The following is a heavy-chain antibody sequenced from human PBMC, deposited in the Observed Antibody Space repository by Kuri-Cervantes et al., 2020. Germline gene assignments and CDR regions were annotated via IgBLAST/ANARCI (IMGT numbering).Heavy chain of an antibody. CDR2: IYYSGST. D-gene: IGHD5-12*01. Sequence: SETLSLTCTVSGGSISSYYWSWIRQPPGKGLEWIGYIYYSGSTNYNPSLKSRVTISVDTSKNQLSLKLSSVTAADTAVYYCARGRDYSGGYFDYWGQGTLVTVSS. J-gene: IGHJ4*02. CDR1: GGSISSYY. CDR3: ARGRDYSGGYFDY. V-gene: IGHV4-59*01.